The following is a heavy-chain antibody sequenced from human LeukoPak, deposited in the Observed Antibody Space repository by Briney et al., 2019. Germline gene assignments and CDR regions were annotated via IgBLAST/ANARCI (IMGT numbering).Heavy chain of an antibody. J-gene: IGHJ4*02. V-gene: IGHV3-9*01. CDR2: ISWNSGSI. Sequence: PGGSLRLSCAASGFTFDDYAMHWARQAPGKGLEWVSGISWNSGSIGYADSVKGRFTISRDNAKNSLYLQMNSLRAEDTALYYCAKWGSYSSGWAYYFDYWGQGTLVTVSS. D-gene: IGHD6-19*01. CDR1: GFTFDDYA. CDR3: AKWGSYSSGWAYYFDY.